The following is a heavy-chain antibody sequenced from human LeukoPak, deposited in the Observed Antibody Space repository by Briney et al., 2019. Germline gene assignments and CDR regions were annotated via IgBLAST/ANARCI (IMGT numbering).Heavy chain of an antibody. J-gene: IGHJ5*02. CDR1: GYTLTELS. V-gene: IGHV1-24*01. CDR3: AAIVLVGVTNVRWFGP. CDR2: FDPEDGER. Sequence: ASVKVSCKVSGYTLTELSMHWVRQAPGKGLEWMGGFDPEDGERIYAQKFQGRVTMTEDTSTDTAYMELSSLRSEDTAIYYCAAIVLVGVTNVRWFGPWGQGTLVTVSS. D-gene: IGHD1-26*01.